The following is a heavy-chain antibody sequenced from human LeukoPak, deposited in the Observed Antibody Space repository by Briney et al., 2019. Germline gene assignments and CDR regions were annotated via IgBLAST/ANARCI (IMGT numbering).Heavy chain of an antibody. J-gene: IGHJ4*02. V-gene: IGHV3-23*01. CDR1: GFTLSTNA. CDR2: ISGSGAST. Sequence: GGSLRLSCLTSGFTLSTNAMSWVRQAPGKGLEWISGISGSGASTYYADSVKGRFTISRDNAKNSLYLEMNSLRVEDTAVYYCATSGYSGYGIDYWGQGTLVAVSS. CDR3: ATSGYSGYGIDY. D-gene: IGHD5-12*01.